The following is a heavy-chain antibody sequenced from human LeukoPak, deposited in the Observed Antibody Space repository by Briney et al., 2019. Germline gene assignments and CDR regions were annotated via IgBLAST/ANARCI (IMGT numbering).Heavy chain of an antibody. CDR2: IYYSGTT. Sequence: PSETLSLTCTVPGGSISSGGYYWSWIRQHPGKGLEWIGYIYYSGTTYYNPSLKSRATISVDTSKNQFSLKLSAVTAAEAAVYYCARDRRRGTVTTVFDYWGQGTLVTVSS. J-gene: IGHJ4*02. D-gene: IGHD4-17*01. CDR1: GGSISSGGYY. CDR3: ARDRRRGTVTTVFDY. V-gene: IGHV4-31*03.